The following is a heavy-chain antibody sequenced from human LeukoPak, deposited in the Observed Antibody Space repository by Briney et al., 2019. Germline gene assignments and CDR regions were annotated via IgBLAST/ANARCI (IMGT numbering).Heavy chain of an antibody. V-gene: IGHV3-23*01. CDR3: AKHLGYSGYDLGGYRWDL. CDR2: ISGSGGST. D-gene: IGHD5-12*01. CDR1: GFTFCSYA. Sequence: GGSLRHPCAASGFTFCSYAMSWVRQAPGKGLEWVSAISGSGGSTYYADSVKGRFTISRDNSKNTLYLQMNSPRAEDKAVYYCAKHLGYSGYDLGGYRWDLWGQGTTVTVSS. J-gene: IGHJ6*02.